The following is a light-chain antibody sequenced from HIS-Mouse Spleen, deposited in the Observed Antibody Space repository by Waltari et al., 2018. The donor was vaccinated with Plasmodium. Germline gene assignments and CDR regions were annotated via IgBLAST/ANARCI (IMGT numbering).Light chain of an antibody. CDR2: AAS. J-gene: IGKJ4*01. V-gene: IGKV1-39*01. Sequence: DIQMTQSPSSLSASVGDRVTITCRASQSISRYLNWYQQKPGKAPKLLIYAASSLQSGVTARGSGSGSGTDFTLTISSLQPEDFETDYCQQSYRTPLTCGGGTKVEIK. CDR1: QSISRY. CDR3: QQSYRTPLT.